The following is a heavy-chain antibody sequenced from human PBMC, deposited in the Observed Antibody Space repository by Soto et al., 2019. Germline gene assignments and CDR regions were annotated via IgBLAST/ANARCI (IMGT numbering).Heavy chain of an antibody. CDR3: AKTFYDFWSGYQNWFDP. J-gene: IGHJ5*02. CDR1: GFTFSSYA. D-gene: IGHD3-3*01. CDR2: ISGSGGST. V-gene: IGHV3-23*01. Sequence: VQLLESGGGLVQPGGSLRLSCAASGFTFSSYAMSWVRQAPGKGLEWVSGISGSGGSTYYADSVKGRFTISRDNSKNTLYLQMNSLRAEDTAVYYCAKTFYDFWSGYQNWFDPWGQGTLVTVSS.